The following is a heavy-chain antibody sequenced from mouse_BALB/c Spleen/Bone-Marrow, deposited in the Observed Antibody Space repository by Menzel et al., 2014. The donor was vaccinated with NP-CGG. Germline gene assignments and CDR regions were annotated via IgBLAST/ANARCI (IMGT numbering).Heavy chain of an antibody. CDR3: ARGGELRPWFAY. CDR1: GFTFSSYA. CDR2: IGSGGNT. V-gene: IGHV5-6-5*01. J-gene: IGHJ3*01. Sequence: EVKLMEFGGGLVKPGGSLKLSCAASGFTFSSYAMSWVRQTPEKRLEWVASIGSGGNTYYPDSMKGRFTISRDNARNILYLQMSSLRSEDTAMYYCARGGELRPWFAYWGQGTLVTVSA. D-gene: IGHD2-4*01.